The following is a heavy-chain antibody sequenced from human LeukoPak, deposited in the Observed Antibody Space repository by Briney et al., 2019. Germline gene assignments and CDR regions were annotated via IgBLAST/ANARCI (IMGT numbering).Heavy chain of an antibody. CDR2: ISYDGSNK. D-gene: IGHD3-16*01. CDR1: GFAFSSYG. Sequence: GGSLRLSCAASGFAFSSYGMHWVRQAPGKGLEWVAVISYDGSNKYYADSVKGRFTISRDNSKNTLYLQMNSLRAEDTAVYYCAKEAHYDYVWGSYKHRSYYFDYWGQGTLVTVSS. J-gene: IGHJ4*02. CDR3: AKEAHYDYVWGSYKHRSYYFDY. V-gene: IGHV3-30*18.